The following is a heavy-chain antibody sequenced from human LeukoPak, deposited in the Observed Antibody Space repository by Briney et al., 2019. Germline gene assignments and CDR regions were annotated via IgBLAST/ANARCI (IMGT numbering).Heavy chain of an antibody. CDR1: GGSISSYY. D-gene: IGHD4-17*01. V-gene: IGHV4-59*01. J-gene: IGHJ4*02. CDR3: ARDRHGDYSSHFDY. Sequence: KPSETLSLTCTVSGGSISSYYWSWIRQPPGKGLEWIGYIYYSGSTNYNPSLKSRVTISVDTSKNQFSLKLSSVTAADTAVYYCARDRHGDYSSHFDYWGQGTLVTVSS. CDR2: IYYSGST.